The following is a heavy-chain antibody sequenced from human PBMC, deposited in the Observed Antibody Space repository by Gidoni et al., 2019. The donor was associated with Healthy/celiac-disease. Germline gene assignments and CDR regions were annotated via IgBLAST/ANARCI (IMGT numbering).Heavy chain of an antibody. J-gene: IGHJ3*02. V-gene: IGHV5-51*01. D-gene: IGHD5-12*01. CDR3: ARRRGVGGYDFRLGHAFDI. CDR1: GYSFTSYW. Sequence: EVQLVQSGAEVKKPGESLKISCKGSGYSFTSYWIGWVRQMPGKGLEWMGIIYPGDSDTRYSPSFQGQVTISADKSISTAYLQWSSLKASDTAMYYCARRRGVGGYDFRLGHAFDIWGQGTMVTVSS. CDR2: IYPGDSDT.